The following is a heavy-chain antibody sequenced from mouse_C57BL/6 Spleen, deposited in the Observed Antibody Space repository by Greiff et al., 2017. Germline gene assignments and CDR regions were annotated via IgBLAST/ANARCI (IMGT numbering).Heavy chain of an antibody. CDR3: ARSWGYGGFDY. V-gene: IGHV14-2*01. D-gene: IGHD1-2*01. Sequence: VQLQQPGAELVMPGASVKLSCKASGYTFTSYWMHWVKQRTEQGLEWIGRIDPEDGETKYAPKFQGKATITADTSSNTAYLQLSSLTSEDTAVYYCARSWGYGGFDYWGQGTTLTVSS. J-gene: IGHJ2*01. CDR1: GYTFTSYW. CDR2: IDPEDGET.